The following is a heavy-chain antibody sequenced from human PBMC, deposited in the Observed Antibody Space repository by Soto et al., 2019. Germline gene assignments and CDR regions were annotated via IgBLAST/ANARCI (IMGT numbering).Heavy chain of an antibody. Sequence: QVQLQESGPGLVKPSQTLSLTCTVSGGSISSGDHCWSWIRQPPGKGLEWVGYIYYSGSTYYNPSPKSRVFISVDTSKNQFSLKLSSVTAADTAVYYCARDYDFLTGYYMFDYWGQGTLVTVSS. CDR2: IYYSGST. J-gene: IGHJ4*02. V-gene: IGHV4-30-4*01. D-gene: IGHD3-9*01. CDR1: GGSISSGDHC. CDR3: ARDYDFLTGYYMFDY.